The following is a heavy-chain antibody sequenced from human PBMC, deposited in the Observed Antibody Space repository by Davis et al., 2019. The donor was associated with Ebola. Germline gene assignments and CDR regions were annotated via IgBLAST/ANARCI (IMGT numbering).Heavy chain of an antibody. CDR2: ISGSGGST. Sequence: GESLKISCTASGFTFSSYWMTWVRQAPGKGLEWVSAISGSGGSTYYADSVKGRFTISSDNAKNSLYLQMNSLRAEDTAVYYCARDWNEGPTTVTTFLWPRLHYMDVWGKGTTVTVSS. V-gene: IGHV3-23*01. CDR3: ARDWNEGPTTVTTFLWPRLHYMDV. J-gene: IGHJ6*03. D-gene: IGHD4-11*01. CDR1: GFTFSSYW.